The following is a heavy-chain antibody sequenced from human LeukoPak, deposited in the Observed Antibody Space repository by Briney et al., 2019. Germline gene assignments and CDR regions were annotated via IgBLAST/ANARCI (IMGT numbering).Heavy chain of an antibody. D-gene: IGHD5-24*01. CDR1: GFTFSSYW. V-gene: IGHV3-23*01. J-gene: IGHJ4*02. CDR3: ARRWLHTFDY. CDR2: ISGSGGST. Sequence: GGSLRLSCAASGFTFSSYWMTWVRQAPGKGLEWVSAISGSGGSTYYADSVKGRFTISRDNSKNTLYLQMNSLRAEDTAVYYCARRWLHTFDYWGQGTLVTVSS.